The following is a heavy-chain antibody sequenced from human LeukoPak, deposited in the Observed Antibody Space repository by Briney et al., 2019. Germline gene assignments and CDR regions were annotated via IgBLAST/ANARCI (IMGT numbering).Heavy chain of an antibody. CDR3: ARGSYGDYEY. J-gene: IGHJ4*02. V-gene: IGHV3-21*01. CDR1: GFTFRSYT. Sequence: GGSLRLSCSASGFTFRSYTMNWVRQALGKGLEWVSSIDLSSTYIYYADSVKGRFTISRDNAQNSLYLQVNSLRAEDTAVYYCARGSYGDYEYWGQGTLVTVSS. D-gene: IGHD4-17*01. CDR2: IDLSSTYI.